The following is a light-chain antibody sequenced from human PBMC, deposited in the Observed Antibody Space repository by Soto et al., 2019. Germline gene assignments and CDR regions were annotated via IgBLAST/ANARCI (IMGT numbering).Light chain of an antibody. Sequence: IQMTQSPTSLAASVGDRVTITCRASQTINNFLNWYHHKPGKAPQLLIYAASSLQSGVPSRFTGSGYGTDFTLTINSLQPEDFATYYCQQTYSKPQTFGQGTKLEMK. V-gene: IGKV1-39*01. CDR3: QQTYSKPQT. J-gene: IGKJ2*01. CDR2: AAS. CDR1: QTINNF.